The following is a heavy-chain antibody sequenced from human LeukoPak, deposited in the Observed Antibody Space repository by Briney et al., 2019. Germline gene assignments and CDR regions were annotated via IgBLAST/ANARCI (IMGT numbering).Heavy chain of an antibody. V-gene: IGHV3-74*01. CDR1: GFTFRRYW. Sequence: GGSLRLSCVDSGFTFRRYWMHWVRQAPGKRLVWVSRINSDGRFTSYVDTVKGRFTIARDNAKNTLYLQMNSLRAEDTAVYYCASLPYGSLAQGYWGQGTLVTVSS. D-gene: IGHD5-24*01. CDR3: ASLPYGSLAQGY. J-gene: IGHJ4*02. CDR2: INSDGRFT.